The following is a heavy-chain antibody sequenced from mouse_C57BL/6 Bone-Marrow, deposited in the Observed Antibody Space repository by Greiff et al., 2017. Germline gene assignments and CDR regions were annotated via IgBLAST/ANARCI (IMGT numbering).Heavy chain of an antibody. CDR2: IDPANGNT. Sequence: VQLKQSVAELVRPGASVKLSCTASGFNIKNTYMHWVKQRPEQGLEWIGRIDPANGNTKYAPKFQGKATITADTTSNTAYLQLTSLTSEYTAIDYCARWVTTDYFDYWGQGTTLTVSS. V-gene: IGHV14-3*01. CDR3: ARWVTTDYFDY. J-gene: IGHJ2*01. D-gene: IGHD1-1*01. CDR1: GFNIKNTY.